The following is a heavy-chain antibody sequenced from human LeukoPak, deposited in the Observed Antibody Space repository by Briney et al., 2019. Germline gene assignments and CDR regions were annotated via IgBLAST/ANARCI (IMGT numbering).Heavy chain of an antibody. J-gene: IGHJ2*01. V-gene: IGHV1-46*03. CDR2: INPSGGST. D-gene: IGHD2-15*01. CDR1: GYTFTSYY. CDR3: ARDRSSVGGDWYFDL. Sequence: ASVKVSCKASGYTFTSYYMHWVRQAPGQGLEWMGIINPSGGSTSYAQKFQGRVTMTRDTSTSTVHMELSSLRSEDTAVYYCARDRSSVGGDWYFDLWGRGTLVTVSS.